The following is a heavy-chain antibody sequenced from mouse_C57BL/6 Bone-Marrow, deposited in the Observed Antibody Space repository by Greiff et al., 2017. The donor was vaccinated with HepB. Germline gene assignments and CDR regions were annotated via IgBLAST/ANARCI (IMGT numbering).Heavy chain of an antibody. CDR2: ISNGGGST. V-gene: IGHV5-12*01. Sequence: EVQLVESGGGLVQPGGSLKLSCAASGFTFSDYYMYWVRQTPEKRLEWVAYISNGGGSTYYPDTVKGRFTISRDNAKHTLYLQMSRLKAEDTAMYYSARQGGDYWGQGTTLTVSS. CDR3: ARQGGDY. CDR1: GFTFSDYY. J-gene: IGHJ2*01.